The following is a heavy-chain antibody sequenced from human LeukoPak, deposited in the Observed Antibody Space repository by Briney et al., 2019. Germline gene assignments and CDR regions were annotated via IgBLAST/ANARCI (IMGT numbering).Heavy chain of an antibody. J-gene: IGHJ4*02. V-gene: IGHV3-21*01. D-gene: IGHD6-13*01. CDR3: ARDGIAAVDFDY. Sequence: GGSLRLSCAASGFTFSSYSMNWVRQAPGKGLEWVSSISSSSSYIYYADSVKGRFTISRDNAKNSLYLQMNSLRAEDTAVYYCARDGIAAVDFDYWGQGILVTVSS. CDR1: GFTFSSYS. CDR2: ISSSSSYI.